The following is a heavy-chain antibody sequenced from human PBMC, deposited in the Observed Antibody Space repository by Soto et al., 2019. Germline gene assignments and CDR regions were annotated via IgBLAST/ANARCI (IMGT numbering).Heavy chain of an antibody. D-gene: IGHD1-26*01. Sequence: QVQLLQSGAEVKKPGASVKVSCKASGDTFTANYIHXXXXXXXQGFEWMGWINPKSGGTKYPQKFQGRVTMTRDTSLSTVYMTLTRLTSDDTAVYYCARDLAKGGGSAGFDYWGQGTLVTVSS. CDR3: ARDLAKGGGSAGFDY. CDR1: GDTFTANY. V-gene: IGHV1-2*02. CDR2: INPKSGGT. J-gene: IGHJ4*02.